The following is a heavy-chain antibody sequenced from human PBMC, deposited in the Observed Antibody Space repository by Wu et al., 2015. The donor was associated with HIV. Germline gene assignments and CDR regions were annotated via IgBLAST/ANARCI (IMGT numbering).Heavy chain of an antibody. J-gene: IGHJ6*02. CDR2: IHPHPGNI. D-gene: IGHD1-14*01. Sequence: VQLVQSGTEVKKPGSAVKVSCKVSGDTFSKSAIRLGATRPLDKDFRWVGAIHPHPGNIDQYTDIPGQNKDCWDESTSTIYMEMTSLKIDDTAVYYCAIVGAGIPYQLPDYHYYGMDVWGQGTTIIVSS. CDR1: GDTFSKSA. V-gene: IGHV1-69*13. CDR3: AIVGAGIPYQLPDYHYYGMDV.